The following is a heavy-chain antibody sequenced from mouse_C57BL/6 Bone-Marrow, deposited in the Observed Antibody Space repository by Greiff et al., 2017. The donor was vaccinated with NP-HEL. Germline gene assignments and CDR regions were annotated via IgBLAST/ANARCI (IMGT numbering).Heavy chain of an antibody. J-gene: IGHJ1*03. CDR3: ARHRGSSYWYFDV. V-gene: IGHV5-12*01. CDR2: ISNGGGST. D-gene: IGHD1-1*01. Sequence: VQLKESGGGLVQPGGSLKLSCAASGFTFSDYYMYWVRQTPEKRLEWVAYISNGGGSTYYPDTVKGRFTISRDNAKNTLYLQMSRLKSEDTAMYYCARHRGSSYWYFDVWGTGTTVTVSS. CDR1: GFTFSDYY.